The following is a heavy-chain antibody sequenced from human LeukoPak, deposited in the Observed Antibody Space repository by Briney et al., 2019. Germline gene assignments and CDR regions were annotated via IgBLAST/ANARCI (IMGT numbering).Heavy chain of an antibody. D-gene: IGHD3-22*01. CDR2: ISAYNGNT. CDR1: GYTFTSYD. Sequence: ASVKVSCKASGYTFTSYDINWVRQATGQGLEWMGWISAYNGNTNYAQKLQGRVTMTTDTSTSTAYMELRSLRSDDTAVYYCARENYYDSSGYYNLVDYWGQGTLVTVSS. J-gene: IGHJ4*02. V-gene: IGHV1-18*01. CDR3: ARENYYDSSGYYNLVDY.